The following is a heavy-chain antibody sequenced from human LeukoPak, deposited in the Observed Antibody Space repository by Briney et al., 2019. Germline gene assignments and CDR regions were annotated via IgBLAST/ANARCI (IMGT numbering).Heavy chain of an antibody. CDR3: ARDRGWEVLDF. V-gene: IGHV4-34*01. Sequence: KPSETLSLTCAVYGGSFSGYYWSWIRQPPGKGLEWIGEINHSGSTNYNPSLKSRVTISVDTSKNQFSLKLSSVTAADTAVYFCARDRGWEVLDFWGQGTLVTVSS. CDR2: INHSGST. J-gene: IGHJ4*02. D-gene: IGHD1-26*01. CDR1: GGSFSGYY.